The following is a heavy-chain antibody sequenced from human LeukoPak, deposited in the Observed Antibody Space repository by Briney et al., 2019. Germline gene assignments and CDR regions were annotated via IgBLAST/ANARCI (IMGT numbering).Heavy chain of an antibody. CDR1: GFTFSSYA. V-gene: IGHV3-23*01. J-gene: IGHJ4*02. Sequence: GGSLRLSCAASGFTFSSYAMSWFRQAPGKGLQWVSTISGGGGSTYYADSVKGRFTVSRDNSKNTLYLQMNSLRAEDTAIFYCAKGIGGSGSYYALDYWGQGTLVPVSS. CDR3: AKGIGGSGSYYALDY. CDR2: ISGGGGST. D-gene: IGHD3-10*01.